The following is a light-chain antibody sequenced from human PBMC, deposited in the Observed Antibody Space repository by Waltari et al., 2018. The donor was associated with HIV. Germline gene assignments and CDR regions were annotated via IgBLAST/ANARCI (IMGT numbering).Light chain of an antibody. J-gene: IGKJ2*01. CDR3: QQYYDWPPYT. Sequence: EIVITQSPATLSVSPGQSATLSCRASQSLSRSLAWYQHKPGQAPRLLIYDASTRATGGPARCSGSGSGTDDTLSSSGLQAEDCAVYYCQQYYDWPPYTFGQGTTLEIK. V-gene: IGKV3-15*01. CDR1: QSLSRS. CDR2: DAS.